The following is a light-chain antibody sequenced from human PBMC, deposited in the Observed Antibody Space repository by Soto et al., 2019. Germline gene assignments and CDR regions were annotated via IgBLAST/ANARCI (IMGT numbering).Light chain of an antibody. V-gene: IGKV1-5*03. J-gene: IGKJ4*01. Sequence: DLQMTQSPSTLSASVGDRVTITCRASQSISTWLAWYQQKPGKAPKLLIYKASSLESGVPSRFSGSGSGTEFTLTISSLQPDDFATYYCQQYNTYSLTFGGGTTVEIK. CDR2: KAS. CDR1: QSISTW. CDR3: QQYNTYSLT.